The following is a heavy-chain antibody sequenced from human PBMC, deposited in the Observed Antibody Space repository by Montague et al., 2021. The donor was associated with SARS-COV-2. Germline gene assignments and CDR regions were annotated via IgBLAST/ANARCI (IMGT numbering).Heavy chain of an antibody. J-gene: IGHJ4*02. Sequence: SETLSLTCTVSGGSISSSSYYWGWIRQHPEKGLEWIGSIYYSGSTYYNPSLKSRVTISVDTSKNQFSLKLSSVTAADTSVYYCARDSGSGVYLVYWGQGTLVTVSS. CDR1: GGSISSSSYY. V-gene: IGHV4-39*01. CDR3: ARDSGSGVYLVY. CDR2: IYYSGST. D-gene: IGHD3-10*01.